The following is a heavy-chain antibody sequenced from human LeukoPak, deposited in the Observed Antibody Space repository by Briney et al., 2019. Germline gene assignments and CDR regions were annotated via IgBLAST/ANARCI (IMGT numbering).Heavy chain of an antibody. CDR1: GYTFTSCD. Sequence: ASVKVSCKASGYTFTSCDINWVRQATGQGLEWMGWMNPNSGNTGYAQKFQGRVTITRNTSISTAYMELSSLRSEDTAVYYCARGPGIAVAGTSYYYMDVWGKGTTVTVSS. J-gene: IGHJ6*03. V-gene: IGHV1-8*03. CDR2: MNPNSGNT. CDR3: ARGPGIAVAGTSYYYMDV. D-gene: IGHD6-19*01.